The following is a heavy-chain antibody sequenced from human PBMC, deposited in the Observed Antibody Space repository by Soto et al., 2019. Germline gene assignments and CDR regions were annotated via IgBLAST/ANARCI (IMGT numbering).Heavy chain of an antibody. CDR3: ARAVTLGYCTSSCCHGDFNI. CDR1: GGSISSGGYY. Sequence: SDTLSLTCTVSGGSISSGGYYCTWIRPHPGKDPVWIGNIYYSGSTYYNPARNSRVTISVDSSKNQCSLERSSVTAAETAVYYCARAVTLGYCTSSCCHGDFNIWGQGTMVTVSS. CDR2: IYYSGST. D-gene: IGHD2-2*01. V-gene: IGHV4-31*03. J-gene: IGHJ3*02.